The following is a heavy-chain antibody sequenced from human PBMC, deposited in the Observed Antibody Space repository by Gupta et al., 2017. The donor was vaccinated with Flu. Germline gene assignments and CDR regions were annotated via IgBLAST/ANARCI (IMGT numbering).Heavy chain of an antibody. CDR3: ATEGNTTVPTFVS. Sequence: QEQLQQWGAGLLKPTETLSLTCAVYGGSFSGYYWSWIRQPPGKGLEWSGEINHCGSTNYNPTLKSSVTLSVDTAKTQFSQKLTAVTGADTALYYYATEGNTTVPTFVSGGQGTLVTVSS. V-gene: IGHV4-34*01. J-gene: IGHJ4*02. CDR2: INHCGST. D-gene: IGHD4-17*01. CDR1: GGSFSGYY.